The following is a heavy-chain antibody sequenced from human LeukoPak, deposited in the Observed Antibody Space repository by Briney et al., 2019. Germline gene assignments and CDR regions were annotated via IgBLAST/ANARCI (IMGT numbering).Heavy chain of an antibody. CDR3: ARGKSMVVIGCFDS. J-gene: IGHJ4*02. Sequence: GGSLRLSCVASGFSFSGYEMTWVRQAPGRGLEWVSHISNSGGTIYYADSVKGRFTISRDNAKNSLYLQMNSLRAEDTATYYCARGKSMVVIGCFDSWGQGTLVTASS. CDR1: GFSFSGYE. V-gene: IGHV3-48*03. D-gene: IGHD2-21*01. CDR2: ISNSGGTI.